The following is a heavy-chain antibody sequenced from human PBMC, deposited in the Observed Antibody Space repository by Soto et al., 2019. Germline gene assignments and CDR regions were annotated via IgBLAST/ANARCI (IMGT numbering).Heavy chain of an antibody. CDR2: IFWDDDK. J-gene: IGHJ4*02. CDR1: GFSFSGSGVG. Sequence: QITLKESGPTLVEPTQTLTLTCTFSGFSFSGSGVGVAWLRQPPGEALECLTLIFWDDDKHYSPSLRGRIAIAKDTSKTQVVFYMSNMDPVAPATYFCARFRYYGSSYYFDFWGQGTLVSVPS. CDR3: ARFRYYGSSYYFDF. V-gene: IGHV2-5*02. D-gene: IGHD6-6*01.